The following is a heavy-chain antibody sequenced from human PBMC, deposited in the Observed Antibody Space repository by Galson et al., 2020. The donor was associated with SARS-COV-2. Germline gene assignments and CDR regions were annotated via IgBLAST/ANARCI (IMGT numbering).Heavy chain of an antibody. CDR2: MSSNGETS. CDR1: GFIFSDYA. CDR3: LSYSSTRQNR. V-gene: IGHV3-64D*06. D-gene: IGHD2-2*01. Sequence: GGSLRLSCSASGFIFSDYAMHWVRQAPGKGLEYVSAMSSNGETSFYADSVNGRFTMSRDNSKNMFYLQMTALRLEDTASYYCLSYSSTRQNRWGQGTLVTVSS. J-gene: IGHJ5*02.